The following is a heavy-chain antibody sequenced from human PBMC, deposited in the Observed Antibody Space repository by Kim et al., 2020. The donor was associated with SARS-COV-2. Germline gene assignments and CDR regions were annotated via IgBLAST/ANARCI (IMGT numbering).Heavy chain of an antibody. CDR3: ARSYYYGSGSLDYYYMDV. J-gene: IGHJ6*03. D-gene: IGHD3-10*01. Sequence: GESLKISCKGSGYSFTSYWIGWVRQMPGKGLEWMGIIYPGDSDTRYSPSFQGQVTISADKSISTAYLQWSSLKASDTAMYYCARSYYYGSGSLDYYYMDVWGKGTTVTVSS. CDR1: GYSFTSYW. CDR2: IYPGDSDT. V-gene: IGHV5-51*01.